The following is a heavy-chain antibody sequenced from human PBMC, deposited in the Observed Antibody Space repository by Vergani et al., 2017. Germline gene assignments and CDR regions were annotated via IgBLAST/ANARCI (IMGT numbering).Heavy chain of an antibody. V-gene: IGHV5-51*01. CDR1: ESSFISNE. Sequence: VMLVQSGAEVKKPGESLKISCKYSESSFISNEIAWVRQMSGKGLQWMGNINPIDSKIAYSPSFQGQAIMSLDKSITTAYLQWRSLKASDTAIYYCTRHVPCGDGACLHFDHWGQGTQVTVSS. D-gene: IGHD2-21*01. J-gene: IGHJ4*02. CDR3: TRHVPCGDGACLHFDH. CDR2: INPIDSKI.